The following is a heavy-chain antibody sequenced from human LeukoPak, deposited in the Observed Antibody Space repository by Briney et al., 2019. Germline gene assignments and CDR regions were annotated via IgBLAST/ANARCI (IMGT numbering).Heavy chain of an antibody. CDR3: ARDSSSWPRYYYYYGMDV. Sequence: GASVNVSCKASGYTFTSYGISWVRQAPGQGLEWMGWISAYNGNTNYAQKLQGRVTMTTDTSTSTAYMELRSLRSDDTAVYYCARDSSSWPRYYYYYGMDVWGQGTTVTVSS. J-gene: IGHJ6*02. V-gene: IGHV1-18*01. D-gene: IGHD6-13*01. CDR1: GYTFTSYG. CDR2: ISAYNGNT.